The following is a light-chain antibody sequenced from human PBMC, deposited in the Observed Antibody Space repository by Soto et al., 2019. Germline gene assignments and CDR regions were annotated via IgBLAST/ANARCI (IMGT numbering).Light chain of an antibody. J-gene: IGKJ1*01. V-gene: IGKV1-5*03. CDR2: KAS. CDR1: QSISVW. CDR3: QQYNSYPWT. Sequence: DIQMTQSPSSVSASVGDRVTITCRASQSISVWLAWYQQKAGKAPKLLIYKASSLESGVPSRFSGSGSGTEFTLTISSLQPDDFATYYCQQYNSYPWTFGQGTKVDIK.